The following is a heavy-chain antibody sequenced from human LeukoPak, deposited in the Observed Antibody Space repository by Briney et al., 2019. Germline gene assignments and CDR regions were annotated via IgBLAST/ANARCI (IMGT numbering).Heavy chain of an antibody. Sequence: SETLSLTCTVSGGSISSSSYYWGWIRQPPGKGLEWIGSIYYSGSTYYNPSLKSRVTISVDTSKNQFSLKLSSVTAADTAVYYCARDEGAGDLEYWGQGTLVTVSS. J-gene: IGHJ4*02. CDR1: GGSISSSSYY. V-gene: IGHV4-39*02. CDR3: ARDEGAGDLEY. D-gene: IGHD7-27*01. CDR2: IYYSGST.